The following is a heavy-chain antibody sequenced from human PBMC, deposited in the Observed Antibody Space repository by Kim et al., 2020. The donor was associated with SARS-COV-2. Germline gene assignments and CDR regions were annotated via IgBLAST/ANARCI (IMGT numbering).Heavy chain of an antibody. Sequence: ASVKVSCKASGYTFTGYYMHWVRQAPGQGLEWMGWINPNSGGTNYAQKFQGRVTMTRDTSISTAYMELSRLRSDDTAVYYCARGYGVGYYYYGMDVWGQGTTVTVSS. V-gene: IGHV1-2*02. CDR2: INPNSGGT. J-gene: IGHJ6*02. CDR1: GYTFTGYY. CDR3: ARGYGVGYYYYGMDV. D-gene: IGHD1-1*01.